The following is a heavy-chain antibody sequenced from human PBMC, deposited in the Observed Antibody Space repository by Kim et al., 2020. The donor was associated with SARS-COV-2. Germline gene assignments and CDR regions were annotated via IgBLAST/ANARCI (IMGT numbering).Heavy chain of an antibody. CDR1: GGTFSSYA. V-gene: IGHV1-69*13. CDR3: ARAIDSSGWYDAGLEYNYGMDV. J-gene: IGHJ6*02. D-gene: IGHD6-19*01. Sequence: SVKVSCKASGGTFSSYAISWVRQAPGQGLEWMGGIIPIFGTANYAEKFQGRVTITADESTSTAYTELSSLRPEDRAVYYCARAIDSSGWYDAGLEYNYGMDVWGQGTTGTVSS. CDR2: IIPIFGTA.